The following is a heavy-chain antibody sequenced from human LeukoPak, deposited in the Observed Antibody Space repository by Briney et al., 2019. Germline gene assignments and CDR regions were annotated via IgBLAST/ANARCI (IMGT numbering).Heavy chain of an antibody. V-gene: IGHV4-59*08. J-gene: IGHJ4*02. CDR3: ARHVGGDYDFDY. CDR2: IYYSGST. Sequence: SETLSLTCTVSGGSISSYYWSWIRQPPGKGLEWIGYIYYSGSTNYNPSLKSRVTISVDTSKNQFSLKLSSVTAADTAVYYCARHVGGDYDFDYWGQGTLVTVSS. D-gene: IGHD3-16*01. CDR1: GGSISSYY.